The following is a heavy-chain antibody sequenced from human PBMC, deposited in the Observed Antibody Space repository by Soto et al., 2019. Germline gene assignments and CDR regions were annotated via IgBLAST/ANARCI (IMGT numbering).Heavy chain of an antibody. CDR1: GGTFSSYA. Sequence: QVQLVQSGAEVKKPGSSVKVSCKASGGTFSSYAISWVRQAPGQGLEWMGGIIPNFGTANYAQKFQGRVTITADDSTSIAYMELSSMRSEDTARYYCARDLAHDGYNLGVLGYWGQGTLVTVSS. J-gene: IGHJ4*02. CDR3: ARDLAHDGYNLGVLGY. D-gene: IGHD5-12*01. V-gene: IGHV1-69*12. CDR2: IIPNFGTA.